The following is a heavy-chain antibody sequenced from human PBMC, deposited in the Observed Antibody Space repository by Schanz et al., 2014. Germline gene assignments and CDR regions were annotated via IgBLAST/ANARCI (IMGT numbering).Heavy chain of an antibody. CDR2: ISSDGTNK. Sequence: QVQLVESGGGVVQPVRSLRLSCAASGFTFSNFGLHWVRQAPGKGLNWVAVISSDGTNKYYADSVQGRFTLSKDFSKDTLYLQLTSLRPEDTAVYYCARLATSKSRLGDAVDIWGQGTMVTVSS. J-gene: IGHJ3*02. CDR1: GFTFSNFG. V-gene: IGHV3-30*03. CDR3: ARLATSKSRLGDAVDI. D-gene: IGHD6-6*01.